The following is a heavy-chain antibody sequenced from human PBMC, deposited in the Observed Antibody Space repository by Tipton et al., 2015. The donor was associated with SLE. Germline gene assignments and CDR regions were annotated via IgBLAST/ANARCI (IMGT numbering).Heavy chain of an antibody. CDR1: GGSITSDTYY. CDR3: VRDKWGEYYPSTGYFWSFDP. J-gene: IGHJ5*02. D-gene: IGHD3-9*01. CDR2: VSPSGGT. Sequence: TLSLTCTVSGGSITSDTYYWTWLRQPAGKGLGWIGRVSPSGGTNYNPSLKSRVTMSVDTSKNQFSLNLSSLTAADTAVYYCVRDKWGEYYPSTGYFWSFDPWGQGILVTVSS. V-gene: IGHV4-61*02.